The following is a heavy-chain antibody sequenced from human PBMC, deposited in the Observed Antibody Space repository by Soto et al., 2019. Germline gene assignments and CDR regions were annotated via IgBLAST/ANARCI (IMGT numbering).Heavy chain of an antibody. D-gene: IGHD6-13*01. J-gene: IGHJ1*01. CDR2: ISGSGGST. CDR3: AKLEQPREYFQH. CDR1: GFTFSSYA. Sequence: GGSLRLSCAASGFTFSSYAMSWVRQAPGKGLEWVSAISGSGGSTYYADSVKGRFTISRDNSKNTLYLQMNSLRAEGTAVYYCAKLEQPREYFQHWGQGTLVTVSS. V-gene: IGHV3-23*01.